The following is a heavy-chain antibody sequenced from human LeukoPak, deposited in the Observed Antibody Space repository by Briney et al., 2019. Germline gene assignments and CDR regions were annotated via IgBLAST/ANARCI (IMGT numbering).Heavy chain of an antibody. CDR3: ARGGEAAYDSSGYFPER. J-gene: IGHJ4*02. Sequence: GGSLRLSCAASGFTFSSYDMHWVRQATGKGLEWASAIGTAGDTYYPGSVKGRFTISRENAKNSLYLQMNSLRAGDTAVYYCARGGEAAYDSSGYFPERWGQGTLVTVSS. CDR1: GFTFSSYD. CDR2: IGTAGDT. D-gene: IGHD3-22*01. V-gene: IGHV3-13*01.